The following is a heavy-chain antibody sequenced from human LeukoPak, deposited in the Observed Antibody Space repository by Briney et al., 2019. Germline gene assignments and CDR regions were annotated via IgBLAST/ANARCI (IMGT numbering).Heavy chain of an antibody. CDR2: IGNSGSPI. J-gene: IGHJ6*02. CDR1: GFTFNTYS. D-gene: IGHD3-10*01. CDR3: AREYPMVRGVMTDV. Sequence: GGSLRLSCAPSGFTFNTYSMNWVRPAPGKGLEWVSYIGNSGSPIFYTDSVKGRFTISRDNVKNTLYLQMNSLRAEDTAVYYCAREYPMVRGVMTDVWGQGTTVTVSS. V-gene: IGHV3-48*01.